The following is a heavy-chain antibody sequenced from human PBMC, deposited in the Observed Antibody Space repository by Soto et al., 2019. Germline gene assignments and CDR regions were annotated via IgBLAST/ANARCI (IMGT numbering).Heavy chain of an antibody. D-gene: IGHD3-22*01. V-gene: IGHV3-7*01. CDR3: ATRPGNYYDSSGPFDY. CDR1: GFTCSSYW. J-gene: IGHJ4*02. CDR2: IKQDGSEK. Sequence: EVQLVESGGGLVQPGGSLRLSCAASGFTCSSYWMSWVRQAPGKGLEWVANIKQDGSEKYYVDSVKGRFTISRDNAKNSLYLQMNSLRAEDTAVYCCATRPGNYYDSSGPFDYWGQGTLVTVSS.